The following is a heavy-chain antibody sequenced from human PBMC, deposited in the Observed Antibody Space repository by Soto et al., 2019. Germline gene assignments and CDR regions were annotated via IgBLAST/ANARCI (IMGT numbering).Heavy chain of an antibody. Sequence: QVQLQESGPGLVKPSETLSLTCTVSGGSISSYYWSWIRQPPGKGLEWIGYIYYSGSTNYNPSLKSRVTISVDTSKNQFSLKLSSVTAADTAVYYCARDLFSVGHGSGSYTYYYYYGMDVWGQGTTVTVSS. J-gene: IGHJ6*02. CDR3: ARDLFSVGHGSGSYTYYYYYGMDV. D-gene: IGHD3-10*01. CDR1: GGSISSYY. CDR2: IYYSGST. V-gene: IGHV4-59*01.